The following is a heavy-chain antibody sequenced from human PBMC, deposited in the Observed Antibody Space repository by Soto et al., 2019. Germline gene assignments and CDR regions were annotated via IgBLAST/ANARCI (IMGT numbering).Heavy chain of an antibody. V-gene: IGHV6-1*01. J-gene: IGHJ6*02. CDR1: GDSVSSNSAA. CDR2: TYYRSKWYN. D-gene: IGHD2-15*01. CDR3: ARESEGGTVVTGGYYGMDV. Sequence: SQTLSLTCAISGDSVSSNSAAWNWISQSPSRGLEWLGRTYYRSKWYNDYAVSVKSRITINPDTSKNQFSLQLNSVTPEDTAVYYCARESEGGTVVTGGYYGMDVWGQGTTVTVSS.